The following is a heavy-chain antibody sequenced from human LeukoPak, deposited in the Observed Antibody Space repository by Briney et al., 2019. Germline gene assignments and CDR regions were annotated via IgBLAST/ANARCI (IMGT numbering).Heavy chain of an antibody. CDR3: ARVGNCGGDCYTFDY. V-gene: IGHV3-74*01. CDR2: IRSDGSDT. D-gene: IGHD2-21*02. J-gene: IGHJ4*02. CDR1: GFTFSDTW. Sequence: GGSLRLSCAASGFTFSDTWMHWVRQAPGEGLVWVSRIRSDGSDTRYAESVKGRFTISRDNAKNSLYLQMNSLRAEDTAVYYCARVGNCGGDCYTFDYWGQGTLVTVSS.